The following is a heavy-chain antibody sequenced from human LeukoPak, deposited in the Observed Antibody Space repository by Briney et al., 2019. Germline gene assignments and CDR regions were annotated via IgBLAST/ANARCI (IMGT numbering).Heavy chain of an antibody. V-gene: IGHV3-30*02. CDR3: AKERSGGGSGWYGEADY. D-gene: IGHD6-19*01. CDR1: GFTFSSYG. CDR2: IRYDGSNK. Sequence: GGSLRLSCAASGFTFSSYGMHWVRQAPGKGLEWVAFIRYDGSNKYYADSVKGRFTISRDNSKNTLYLQMNSLRAEDTAVYYCAKERSGGGSGWYGEADYWGQGALVTVSS. J-gene: IGHJ4*02.